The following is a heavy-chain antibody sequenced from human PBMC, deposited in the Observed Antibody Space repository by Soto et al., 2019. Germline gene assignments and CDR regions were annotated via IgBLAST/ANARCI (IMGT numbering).Heavy chain of an antibody. J-gene: IGHJ4*02. CDR1: GFTVSNNY. CDR3: ATQRGGGGY. D-gene: IGHD6-25*01. Sequence: EVQLVESGGGLIQPGGSLRLSCAVSGFTVSNNYMSWVRQAPGKGLEGVSVIYSGGYTAYGDSVKGRFTISRDNSKNKLYLQMNSRGADPLVVFYWATQRGGGGYWGQGTLVTVSS. V-gene: IGHV3-53*01. CDR2: IYSGGYT.